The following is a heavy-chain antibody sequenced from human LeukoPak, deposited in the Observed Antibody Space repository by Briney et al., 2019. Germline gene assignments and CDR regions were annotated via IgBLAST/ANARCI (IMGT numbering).Heavy chain of an antibody. D-gene: IGHD3-22*01. CDR1: GYTFTSYY. Sequence: ASVKVSCKASGYTFTSYYMHWVRQAPGQGLEWMGIINPSGGSTSYAQKFQGRVTMTRDTSTSTVYMELSSLRSEDTAVYYYARGGNYYDSSGYYFRDDLDYWGQGTLVTVSS. V-gene: IGHV1-46*01. CDR2: INPSGGST. CDR3: ARGGNYYDSSGYYFRDDLDY. J-gene: IGHJ4*02.